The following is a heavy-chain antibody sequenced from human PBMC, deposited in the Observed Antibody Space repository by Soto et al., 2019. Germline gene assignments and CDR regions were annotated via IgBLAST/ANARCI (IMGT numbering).Heavy chain of an antibody. J-gene: IGHJ2*01. Sequence: QVQLVQSGAEVKKPGASVKVSCKASGYTFTSYYMHWVRQAPGQGLEWMGIINPSGGSTSYAQKFQGRVTMTRDTSTSTVYMELSGLRSEDTAVYYCAREAVDWYFDLWGRGTLVTVSS. CDR2: INPSGGST. V-gene: IGHV1-46*01. CDR3: AREAVDWYFDL. D-gene: IGHD6-19*01. CDR1: GYTFTSYY.